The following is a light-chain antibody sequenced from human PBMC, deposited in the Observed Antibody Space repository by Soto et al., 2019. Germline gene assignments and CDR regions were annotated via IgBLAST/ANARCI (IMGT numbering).Light chain of an antibody. CDR3: SSYTTSNTRQIV. CDR1: SSDVGGYNY. Sequence: QSALTQPASVSGSPGQSITISCTGTSSDVGGYNYVSWYQHHPGKAPKLMIYDVSNRPSGVSNRFSGSKSGNTASLTISCLQPEDEADYYCSSYTTSNTRQIVFGTGTKVTVL. J-gene: IGLJ1*01. V-gene: IGLV2-14*03. CDR2: DVS.